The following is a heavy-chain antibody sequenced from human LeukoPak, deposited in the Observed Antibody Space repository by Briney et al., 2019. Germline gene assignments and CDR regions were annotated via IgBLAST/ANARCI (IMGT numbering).Heavy chain of an antibody. CDR2: TRFDGNIK. CDR1: GFSFSDSG. CDR3: AREERAFDI. Sequence: GGSLRLSCAASGFSFSDSGMHWVRQAPGKGLEWVSYTRFDGNIKYHAGSVKGRFTISRDNSKNTLYLQMNSLRAEDTAVYYCAREERAFDIWGQGTMVTVSS. J-gene: IGHJ3*02. V-gene: IGHV3-30*02. D-gene: IGHD5-24*01.